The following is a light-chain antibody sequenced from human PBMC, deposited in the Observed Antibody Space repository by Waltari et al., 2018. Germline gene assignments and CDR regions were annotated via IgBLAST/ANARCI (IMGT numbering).Light chain of an antibody. CDR2: KAS. CDR1: QSISNY. J-gene: IGKJ2*03. CDR3: QQYNTYSS. V-gene: IGKV1-5*03. Sequence: DIQMTQSPSTLSASVGDTITITCRASQSISNYLAWYQQKPGKAPKLLIYKASSSGSGVPSRFSGSGSGTEFTLTISSLQPDDFATYYCQQYNTYSSFGQGTKLDIK.